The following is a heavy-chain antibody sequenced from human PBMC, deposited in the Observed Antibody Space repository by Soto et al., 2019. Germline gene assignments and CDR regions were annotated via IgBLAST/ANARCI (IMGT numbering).Heavy chain of an antibody. CDR3: ARVIIAAAGTLYYYYGMDV. CDR2: IIPIFGTA. J-gene: IGHJ6*02. CDR1: GGTFSSYA. V-gene: IGHV1-69*13. Sequence: GASVKVSCKASGGTFSSYAISWVRQAPGQGLEWMGGIIPIFGTANYAQKFQGRVTITADESTSTAYMELSSLRSEDTAVYYCARVIIAAAGTLYYYYGMDVWGQGTTVTVSS. D-gene: IGHD6-13*01.